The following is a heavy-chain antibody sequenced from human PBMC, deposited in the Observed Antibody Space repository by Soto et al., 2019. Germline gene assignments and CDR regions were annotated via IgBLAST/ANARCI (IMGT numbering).Heavy chain of an antibody. D-gene: IGHD3-10*02. Sequence: EVQLLESGGGLVQPGGSLRLSCAASGFTFNNYGMGWVRQAPGQGLEWVSVISGGGSNTFYAESVKGRFTISRDNSKNTLYLQINSLRAEDTAVYYCAKRNVVSLHSFDYWGKGTLVTVSS. CDR3: AKRNVVSLHSFDY. V-gene: IGHV3-23*01. CDR1: GFTFNNYG. J-gene: IGHJ4*02. CDR2: ISGGGSNT.